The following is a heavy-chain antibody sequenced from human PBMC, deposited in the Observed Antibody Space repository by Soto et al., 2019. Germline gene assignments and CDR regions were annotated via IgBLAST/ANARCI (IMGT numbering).Heavy chain of an antibody. CDR3: ARLRLRYSDWLPHYYHDMDV. Sequence: XATLSLTCAVSGGSISSSNWWSWVRQPPGKGLEWIGEIYHSGSTNYNPSLKSRVTISVDKSKNQFSLKLSSVTAADTAVYYCARLRLRYSDWLPHYYHDMDVCGQGTTVTVSS. CDR1: GGSISSSNW. CDR2: IYHSGST. J-gene: IGHJ6*02. D-gene: IGHD3-9*01. V-gene: IGHV4-4*02.